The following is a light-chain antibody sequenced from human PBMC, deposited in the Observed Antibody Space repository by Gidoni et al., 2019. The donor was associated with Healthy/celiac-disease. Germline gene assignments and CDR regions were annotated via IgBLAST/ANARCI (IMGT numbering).Light chain of an antibody. Sequence: QSALPQPASVSGSPGQSLPISCTGTSSDVGGYNYVSWYQQHPGKAPKLMIYDVSNRPSGFSNRFSGSKSGNTASLTISGLQAEDEADYYCSSYTSSSTLEVFGGGTKLTVL. CDR2: DVS. J-gene: IGLJ3*02. V-gene: IGLV2-14*01. CDR1: SSDVGGYNY. CDR3: SSYTSSSTLEV.